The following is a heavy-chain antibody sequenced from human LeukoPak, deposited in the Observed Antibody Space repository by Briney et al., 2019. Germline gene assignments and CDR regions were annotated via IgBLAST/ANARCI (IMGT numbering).Heavy chain of an antibody. CDR3: VADYALPVTLDS. CDR1: GFTFSNAW. J-gene: IGHJ4*02. V-gene: IGHV3-15*01. CDR2: IRKKDNGGTS. Sequence: GGSLRLSCAASGFTFSNAWMNWVRQAPGKGLEWVGLIRKKDNGGTSDYAAPVKGRFTISRDDSENTLYLQMNSLKTEDTAVYYCVADYALPVTLDSWGQGTLVTVSS. D-gene: IGHD4-23*01.